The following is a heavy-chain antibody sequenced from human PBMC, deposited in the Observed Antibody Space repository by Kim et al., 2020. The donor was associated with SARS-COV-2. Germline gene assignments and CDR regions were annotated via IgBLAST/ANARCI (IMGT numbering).Heavy chain of an antibody. J-gene: IGHJ4*02. CDR2: IDVANTNT. V-gene: IGHV1-3*01. CDR3: ARDGRSVDYYFDY. Sequence: ASVKVSCKASGYTFTSYCLHWVRQAPGQSLEWMGWIDVANTNTHYSENFQGRVTISRDTSATTVYIELSSLRSEDTAVYYCARDGRSVDYYFDYWGQGTLAPVSP. CDR1: GYTFTSYC.